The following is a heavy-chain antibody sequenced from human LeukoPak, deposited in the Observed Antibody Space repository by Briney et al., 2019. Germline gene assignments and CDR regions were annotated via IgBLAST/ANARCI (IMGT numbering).Heavy chain of an antibody. D-gene: IGHD6-13*01. CDR1: GGSFSGYY. V-gene: IGHV4-34*01. CDR3: ARANPQQQLAFDY. J-gene: IGHJ4*02. CDR2: INHSGST. Sequence: SETLSLTRAVYGGSFSGYYWSWIRQPPGKGLEWIGEINHSGSTNYNPSLKSRVTISVDTSKNQFSLKLSSVTAADTAVYYCARANPQQQLAFDYWGQGTLVTVSS.